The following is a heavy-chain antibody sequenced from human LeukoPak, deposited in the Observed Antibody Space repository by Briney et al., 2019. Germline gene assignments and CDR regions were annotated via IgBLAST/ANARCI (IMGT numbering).Heavy chain of an antibody. J-gene: IGHJ5*02. CDR2: IQGGGST. V-gene: IGHV3-66*01. D-gene: IGHD1-14*01. Sequence: GGSLRLSCAASGFTVSSKFMSWVRQAPGKGLEWVSLIQGGGSTFYADSVKGRFTISRDNSMNILYLQMNSLRAEDTAVYYCARGFSDNTQPFDPWGQGTLVTVSS. CDR3: ARGFSDNTQPFDP. CDR1: GFTVSSKF.